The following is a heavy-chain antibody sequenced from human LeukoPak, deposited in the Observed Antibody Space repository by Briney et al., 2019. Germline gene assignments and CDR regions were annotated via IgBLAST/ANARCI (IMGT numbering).Heavy chain of an antibody. J-gene: IGHJ4*02. CDR2: IYTSGST. CDR1: GGSISSGSYY. Sequence: PSQTLSLTCTVSGGSISSGSYYWSWIRQPAGTGLEWIGRIYTSGSTNYNPSLKSRVTISVDTSKNQFSLKLSFVTAADTAVYYCARADYYDSPVGFDYWGQGTLVTVSS. D-gene: IGHD3-22*01. CDR3: ARADYYDSPVGFDY. V-gene: IGHV4-61*02.